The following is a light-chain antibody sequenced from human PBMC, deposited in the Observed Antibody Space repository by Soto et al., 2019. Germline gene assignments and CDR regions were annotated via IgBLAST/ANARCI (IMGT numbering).Light chain of an antibody. CDR2: GAS. J-gene: IGKJ5*01. Sequence: EIMLTHSPGTLSLSPCERAALSCSASQSVTSTYLAWYQQKPGQAPRPLIYGASSRAIGIPDRFSGSVSETDFTLIISRVEPEDFAVYYCQQYASSPITFGQGTRLEIK. V-gene: IGKV3-20*01. CDR1: QSVTSTY. CDR3: QQYASSPIT.